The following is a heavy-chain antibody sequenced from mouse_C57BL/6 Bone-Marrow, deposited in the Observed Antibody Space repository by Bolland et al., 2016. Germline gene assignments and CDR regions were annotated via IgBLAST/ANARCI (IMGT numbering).Heavy chain of an antibody. D-gene: IGHD2-3*01. CDR3: ARVYDPYYFDY. V-gene: IGHV1-18*01. Sequence: NGGTIYNQKFKGKATLTVDKSSSTAYMELRSLTSEDTAVYYCARVYDPYYFDYWGQG. J-gene: IGHJ2*01. CDR2: NGGT.